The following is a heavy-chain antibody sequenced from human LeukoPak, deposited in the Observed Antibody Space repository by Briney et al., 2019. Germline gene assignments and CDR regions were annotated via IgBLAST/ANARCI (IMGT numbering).Heavy chain of an antibody. J-gene: IGHJ4*02. V-gene: IGHV3-23*01. CDR2: ISGSGIYT. CDR3: AKDSYQLLRDALDY. D-gene: IGHD2-2*01. Sequence: GGSLRLSCAASGFTFSTYAMTWVRQAPGKWLEWVSGISGSGIYTYYADSVKGRFTISRDNSKNTLYLQMNSLRAEDTAVYYCAKDSYQLLRDALDYWGQGTLVTVSS. CDR1: GFTFSTYA.